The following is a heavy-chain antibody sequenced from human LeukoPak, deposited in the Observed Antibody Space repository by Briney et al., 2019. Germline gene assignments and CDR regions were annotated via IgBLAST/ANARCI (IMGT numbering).Heavy chain of an antibody. D-gene: IGHD2-8*01. Sequence: SVKVSCKASGGTFSSYAISWVRQAPGQGLEWMGGIIPIFGTANYAQKFQGRVTITTDESTSTAYMELSSLRSEVTAVYYCARGNGDYYYMDVWGKGTTVTVSS. CDR2: IIPIFGTA. J-gene: IGHJ6*03. CDR1: GGTFSSYA. V-gene: IGHV1-69*05. CDR3: ARGNGDYYYMDV.